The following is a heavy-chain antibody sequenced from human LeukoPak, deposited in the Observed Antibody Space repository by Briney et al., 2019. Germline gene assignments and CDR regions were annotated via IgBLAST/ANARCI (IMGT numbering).Heavy chain of an antibody. CDR1: GYVFNKYG. V-gene: IGHV1-18*01. CDR2: ISAYDGKR. J-gene: IGHJ4*02. Sequence: ASVKVSCKASGYVFNKYGMTWVRQAPGQGLEWMGWISAYDGKRDFAQRFHDRLTMTTDTSTSTAYMELRNLRSDDTAIYYCSRVDYSDFGGSLHWGQGTLVTVSS. D-gene: IGHD4-11*01. CDR3: SRVDYSDFGGSLH.